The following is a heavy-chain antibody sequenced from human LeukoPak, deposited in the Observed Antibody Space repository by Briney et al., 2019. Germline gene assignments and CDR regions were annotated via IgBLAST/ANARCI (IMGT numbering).Heavy chain of an antibody. CDR1: GGSISSYY. CDR3: ARSGRGYSYGYFDY. J-gene: IGHJ4*02. D-gene: IGHD5-18*01. CDR2: IYYSGST. Sequence: SETLSLTCTVSGGSISSYYWSWIRRPPGKGLEWIGYIYYSGSTNYNPSLKSRVTISVDTSKNQFSLKLSSVTAADTAVYYCARSGRGYSYGYFDYWGQGTLVTVSS. V-gene: IGHV4-59*01.